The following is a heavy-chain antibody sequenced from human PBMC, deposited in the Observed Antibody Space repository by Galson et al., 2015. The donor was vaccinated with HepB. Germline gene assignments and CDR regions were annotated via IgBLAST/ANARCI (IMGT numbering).Heavy chain of an antibody. Sequence: SLRLSCAASGFTFSGSAMHWVRQASGKGLEWVGRIRSKANSYATAYAASVKGRFTISRDDSKNTAYLQMNSLKTEDTAVYYCTSKEYYGSGSSSDYWGQGTLVTVSS. D-gene: IGHD3-10*01. CDR1: GFTFSGSA. CDR3: TSKEYYGSGSSSDY. CDR2: IRSKANSYAT. J-gene: IGHJ4*02. V-gene: IGHV3-73*01.